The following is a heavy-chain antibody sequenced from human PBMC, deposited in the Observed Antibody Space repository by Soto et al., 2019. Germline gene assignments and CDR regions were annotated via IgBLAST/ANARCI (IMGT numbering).Heavy chain of an antibody. V-gene: IGHV3-48*02. D-gene: IGHD2-15*01. CDR3: ARDRCFDGSCYSASDF. Sequence: GGSLRLSCVASGFSFSTYDMDWVRQAPGKAPEWIAHISTTSFTIYYADPVKGRFTISRDNVRNSLYLEMKSLRDEDTAVYYCARDRCFDGSCYSASDFWGQGIQVTVSS. J-gene: IGHJ4*02. CDR2: ISTTSFTI. CDR1: GFSFSTYD.